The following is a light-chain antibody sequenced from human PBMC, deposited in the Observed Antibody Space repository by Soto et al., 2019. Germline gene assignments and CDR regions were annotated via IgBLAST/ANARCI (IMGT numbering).Light chain of an antibody. CDR1: EGITTY. J-gene: IGKJ4*01. CDR2: GAS. CDR3: QQVRSFPLT. V-gene: IGKV1-9*01. Sequence: IELTQSPPFLSASVGDRVTITCRADEGITTYLAWYQQQPGKAPKVLIYGASTLQNGVPPRFSGSGSRTEFTRTISSLQPEDFATYYCQQVRSFPLTFGGGTKVEVK.